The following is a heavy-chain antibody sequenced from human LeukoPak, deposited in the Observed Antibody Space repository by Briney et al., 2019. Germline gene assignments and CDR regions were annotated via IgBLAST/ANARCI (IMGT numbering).Heavy chain of an antibody. CDR1: GGSISSSSCY. J-gene: IGHJ4*02. V-gene: IGHV4-39*01. Sequence: SETLSLTCTVSGGSISSSSCYWGWIRQPPAKGLEWIGSIYYSGSTYYNPSLKSRLTISVDTSKNQFSLRLSSVTAADTAVYYCARLPYYGGNWYYFDYWGQGTLVTVSS. D-gene: IGHD4-23*01. CDR2: IYYSGST. CDR3: ARLPYYGGNWYYFDY.